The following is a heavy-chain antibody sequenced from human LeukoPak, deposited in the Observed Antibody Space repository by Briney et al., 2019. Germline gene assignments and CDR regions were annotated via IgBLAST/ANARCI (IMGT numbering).Heavy chain of an antibody. V-gene: IGHV4-61*02. CDR2: IYTSGST. Sequence: SETLSLTCTVSGGSISSGSYYWSWIRQPAGKGLEWIGRIYTSGSTNYNPSLKSRVTISVDTSKNQFSLKLSSVTAADTAVYYCAGIVPAAYTTDDYWGQGTLVTVSS. J-gene: IGHJ4*02. CDR1: GGSISSGSYY. D-gene: IGHD2-2*01. CDR3: AGIVPAAYTTDDY.